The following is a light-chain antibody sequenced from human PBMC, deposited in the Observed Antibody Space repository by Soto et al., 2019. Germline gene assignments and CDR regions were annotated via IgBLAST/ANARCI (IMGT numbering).Light chain of an antibody. CDR3: CSYAGSYTYG. CDR2: DVS. V-gene: IGLV2-11*01. J-gene: IGLJ1*01. CDR1: SSDVGGYNY. Sequence: QSVLTQPRSVSGSPGQSVTISCTGTSSDVGGYNYVSWYQQHPGKAPKLMLYDVSKRPSGVPDRFSGSKSGNTASLTISGLQAEDEADYDCCSYAGSYTYGFGTGTKLTVL.